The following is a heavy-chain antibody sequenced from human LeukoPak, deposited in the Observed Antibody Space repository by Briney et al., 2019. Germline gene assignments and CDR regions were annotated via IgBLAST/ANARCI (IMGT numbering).Heavy chain of an antibody. J-gene: IGHJ4*02. CDR3: ARDLSYYDSSGYFDY. Sequence: GGSLRLSCAASGFTSSSYAMHWVRQAPGKGLEGVAVISYDGSNKYYADSVKGRFTISRDNTKNTLYLQMNSLRAEDTAVYYCARDLSYYDSSGYFDYWGQGTLVTVSS. V-gene: IGHV3-30-3*01. D-gene: IGHD3-22*01. CDR1: GFTSSSYA. CDR2: ISYDGSNK.